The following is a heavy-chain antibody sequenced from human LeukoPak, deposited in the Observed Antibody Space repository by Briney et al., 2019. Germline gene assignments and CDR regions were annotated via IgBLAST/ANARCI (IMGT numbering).Heavy chain of an antibody. Sequence: GRSLRLSCATSGFTFSNYPMHWARQLPGKGLVWVSRISPTGSTTSYADSVKGRFTVSRDNAKNTLYLQVNNLRAEDTAVYYCARGPNSNWSGLDFWGQGTLLTVSS. CDR3: ARGPNSNWSGLDF. V-gene: IGHV3-74*01. D-gene: IGHD6-6*01. J-gene: IGHJ4*02. CDR1: GFTFSNYP. CDR2: ISPTGSTT.